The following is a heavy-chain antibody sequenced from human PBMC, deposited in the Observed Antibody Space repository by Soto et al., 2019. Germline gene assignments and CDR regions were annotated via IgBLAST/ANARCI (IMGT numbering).Heavy chain of an antibody. CDR2: IRGDGGAT. Sequence: DVHLLESGGGLVQPGGSLRLSCVASGFTLSDYDMGWVRQAPGKGLEWVSLIRGDGGATYYARSLEGRLTISRDTSENTLYLQMNSLRVEATALYYYAKDRRGGEYPAFDLWGQGTLVTVSS. D-gene: IGHD2-21*01. V-gene: IGHV3-23*01. CDR1: GFTLSDYD. J-gene: IGHJ3*01. CDR3: AKDRRGGEYPAFDL.